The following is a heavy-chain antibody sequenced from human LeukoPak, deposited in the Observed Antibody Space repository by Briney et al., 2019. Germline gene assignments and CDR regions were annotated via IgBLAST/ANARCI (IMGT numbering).Heavy chain of an antibody. J-gene: IGHJ4*02. CDR1: GFTLGDYA. V-gene: IGHV3-49*04. D-gene: IGHD3-10*01. CDR3: TRTGFGELFFDY. CDR2: IRSKAYGGTT. Sequence: PGGSLRLSCTASGFTLGDYAMSWVRQAPGKGLEWVGFIRSKAYGGTTEYAASVKGRFTISRDDSKSIAYLRMNSLKTEDTAVYYCTRTGFGELFFDYWGQGTLVTVSS.